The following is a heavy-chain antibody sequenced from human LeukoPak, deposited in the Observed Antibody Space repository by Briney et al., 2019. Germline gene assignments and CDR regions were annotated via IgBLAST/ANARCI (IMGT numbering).Heavy chain of an antibody. CDR1: GFTFSSYS. J-gene: IGHJ4*02. Sequence: GGSLRLSCAASGFTFSSYSMNWVRQAPGKGLEWVSSISSSSSYIYYADSVKGRFTISRDNAKNSLYLQTNSLRAEDTAVYYCARERGRDRAGSVTMVRGVKDYWGQGTPVTVSS. CDR2: ISSSSSYI. V-gene: IGHV3-21*01. CDR3: ARERGRDRAGSVTMVRGVKDY. D-gene: IGHD3-10*01.